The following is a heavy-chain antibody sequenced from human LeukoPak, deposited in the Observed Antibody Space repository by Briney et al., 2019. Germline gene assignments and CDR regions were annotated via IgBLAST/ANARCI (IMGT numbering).Heavy chain of an antibody. D-gene: IGHD6-19*01. CDR2: IYYSGST. CDR3: ARRPQNSSGWIYYFGY. J-gene: IGHJ4*02. CDR1: GGSISSSSYY. V-gene: IGHV4-39*01. Sequence: SETLSLTCTVSGGSISSSSYYWGWIRQPPGKGLEWIGSIYYSGSTYYNPSLKSRVTISVDTSKNQFSLKLSSVTAADTAVYYCARRPQNSSGWIYYFGYWGQGTLVTVSS.